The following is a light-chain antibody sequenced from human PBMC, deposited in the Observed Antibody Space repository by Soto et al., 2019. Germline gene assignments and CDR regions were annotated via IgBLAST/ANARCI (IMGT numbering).Light chain of an antibody. V-gene: IGLV2-14*01. Sequence: QSALTQPASVSGSPGQSITISCTGTSSDVGGYNYVSWYQQLPGKAPKLMISDVSNRPSGVSNRFSGSKSGNTASLTIFGLQAEDEADYYCSSYTSGSTPYVFGTGTKVTVL. CDR1: SSDVGGYNY. CDR2: DVS. J-gene: IGLJ1*01. CDR3: SSYTSGSTPYV.